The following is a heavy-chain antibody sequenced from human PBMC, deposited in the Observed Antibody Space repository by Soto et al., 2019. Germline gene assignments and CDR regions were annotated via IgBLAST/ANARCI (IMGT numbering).Heavy chain of an antibody. J-gene: IGHJ4*02. V-gene: IGHV3-15*07. Sequence: EVQLVESGGGWVKPGESLRLSCLASGFPFTTVWMNWVRQAPGKGPEWLGRVKTKAEGATTDYAAPAKGRFTILRDDSINTVYLQMTSLRIEDTALYYCTSRIRTTNDNWGQGTLVTVSS. D-gene: IGHD1-1*01. CDR1: GFPFTTVW. CDR2: VKTKAEGATT. CDR3: TSRIRTTNDN.